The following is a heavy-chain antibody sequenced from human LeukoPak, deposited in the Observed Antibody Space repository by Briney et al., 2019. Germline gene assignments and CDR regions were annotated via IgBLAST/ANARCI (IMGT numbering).Heavy chain of an antibody. D-gene: IGHD3-10*01. J-gene: IGHJ6*04. CDR1: GFTFSSYA. CDR3: AKTYYGSGSYGWYHYGMDV. Sequence: GGSLRLSCAASGFTFSSYAMSWVRQAPGKGLEWVSAISGSGGSTYYADSVKGRFTISRDNSKNTLYLQMNSLRAEDTAVYYCAKTYYGSGSYGWYHYGMDVWGKGTTVTVSS. CDR2: ISGSGGST. V-gene: IGHV3-23*01.